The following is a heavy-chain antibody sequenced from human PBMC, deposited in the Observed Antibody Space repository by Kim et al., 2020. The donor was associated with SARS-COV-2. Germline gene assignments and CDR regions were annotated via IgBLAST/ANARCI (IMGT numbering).Heavy chain of an antibody. V-gene: IGHV3-23*01. D-gene: IGHD3-10*01. CDR1: GFTFSSYA. Sequence: GGSLRLSCAVSGFTFSSYAMTWVRQSPEKGLEWVSTISAGSVETTYYADSVKGRFTVSRDNSKNTMYLQMNSLRAEDTAIYHCAKDFTVRLNTWFDPWG. CDR3: AKDFTVRLNTWFDP. J-gene: IGHJ5*02. CDR2: ISAGSVETT.